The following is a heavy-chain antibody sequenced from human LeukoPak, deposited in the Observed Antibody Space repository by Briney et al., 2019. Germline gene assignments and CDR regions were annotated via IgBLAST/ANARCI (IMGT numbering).Heavy chain of an antibody. J-gene: IGHJ4*02. CDR1: GFTVSGTL. CDR3: ARESGAGDYYFDY. Sequence: GGSLRLSCTASGFTVSGTLMDWVRQAPGKGLEWVSVIYDDDRTVYTDSVKGRFTISRDNSKNTLYLQMNSLRAEDTAVYYCARESGAGDYYFDYWGQGTLVTVSS. D-gene: IGHD7-27*01. CDR2: IYDDDRT. V-gene: IGHV3-66*01.